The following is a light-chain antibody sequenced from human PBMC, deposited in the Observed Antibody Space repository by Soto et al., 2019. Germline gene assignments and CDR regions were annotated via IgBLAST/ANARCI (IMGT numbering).Light chain of an antibody. CDR1: QSLLFNSNKRNY. CDR2: WAS. Sequence: DILMTQSPDSLAVSLGERATINCKSSQSLLFNSNKRNYLGWYQQTPGQPPKLLIYWASTRESGVPDRFSGSGSGTDFTLTISSLQAEDVAVYYCQQYYDTPYTFGQGTKLDIK. V-gene: IGKV4-1*01. J-gene: IGKJ2*01. CDR3: QQYYDTPYT.